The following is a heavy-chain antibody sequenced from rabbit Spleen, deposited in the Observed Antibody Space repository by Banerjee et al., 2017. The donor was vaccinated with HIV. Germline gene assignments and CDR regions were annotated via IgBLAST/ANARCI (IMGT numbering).Heavy chain of an antibody. Sequence: QSLEESGGGLVQPEGSLTLTCTASGFSFSSSYYMCWVRQAPGKGLEWIGIIYAAKGSTDYASWVNGRFTISSDNAQSTVDLKMTSLTAADTATYFCARAIVPWLGLTRLDLWGPGTLVTVS. CDR2: IYAAKGST. CDR3: ARAIVPWLGLTRLDL. J-gene: IGHJ3*01. V-gene: IGHV1S40*01. D-gene: IGHD4-1*01. CDR1: GFSFSSSYY.